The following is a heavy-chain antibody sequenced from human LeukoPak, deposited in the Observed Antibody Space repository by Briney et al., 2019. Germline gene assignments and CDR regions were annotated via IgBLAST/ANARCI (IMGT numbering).Heavy chain of an antibody. CDR2: MSFDGSFE. CDR3: ARVGETGTVTMELDL. V-gene: IGHV3-30*04. J-gene: IGHJ1*01. Sequence: PGGSLRLSCVASGFPFADYSLHWVRQAPGKGLELVALMSFDGSFENFADSVKGRFTSSRDTARNTLYLHMGSLGVEDSAVYYCARVGETGTVTMELDLWGQGALVTVSS. CDR1: GFPFADYS. D-gene: IGHD1-7*01.